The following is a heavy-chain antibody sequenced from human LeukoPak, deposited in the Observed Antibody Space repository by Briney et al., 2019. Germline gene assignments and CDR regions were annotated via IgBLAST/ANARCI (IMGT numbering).Heavy chain of an antibody. J-gene: IGHJ6*04. D-gene: IGHD1-14*01. CDR3: ARVGMEADYYYYYGMDV. V-gene: IGHV4-34*01. CDR1: GGSFSGYY. CDR2: INHSGST. Sequence: PSETLSLTCAVYGGSFSGYYWSWIRQPPGKGLEWIGEINHSGSTNYNPSLASRVTISVDTSKNQFSLKLSSVTAADTAVYYCARVGMEADYYYYYGMDVWGKGTTVTVSS.